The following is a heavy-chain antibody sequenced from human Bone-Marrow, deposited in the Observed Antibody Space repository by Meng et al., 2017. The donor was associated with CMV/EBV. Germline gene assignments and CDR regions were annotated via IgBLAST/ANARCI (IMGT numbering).Heavy chain of an antibody. CDR1: GGTFSSYA. CDR3: ASSITMVRGVMRGMDV. D-gene: IGHD3-10*01. J-gene: IGHJ6*02. V-gene: IGHV1-69*05. Sequence: SVKVSCKASGGTFSSYAISWVRQAPGQGLEWTGGIIPIFGTANYAQKFQGRVTITTDESTSTAYMELSSLRSEDTAVYYCASSITMVRGVMRGMDVWGQGTTVTVSS. CDR2: IIPIFGTA.